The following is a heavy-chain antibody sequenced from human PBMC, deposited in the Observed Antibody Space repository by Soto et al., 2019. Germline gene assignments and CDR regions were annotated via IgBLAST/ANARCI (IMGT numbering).Heavy chain of an antibody. V-gene: IGHV1-46*01. CDR1: GYTFTSYY. J-gene: IGHJ4*02. Sequence: ASVKVSCKASGYTFTSYYMHWVRQAPGQGLEWMGIINPSGGSTSYAQKFQGRVTMTRDTSTSTVYMELSSLRSEDTAVYYCAGESDDGEFFSKFDYWGQGTLVTVSS. D-gene: IGHD4-17*01. CDR3: AGESDDGEFFSKFDY. CDR2: INPSGGST.